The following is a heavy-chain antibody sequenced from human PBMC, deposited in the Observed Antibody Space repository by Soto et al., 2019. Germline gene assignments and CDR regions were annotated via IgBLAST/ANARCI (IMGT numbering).Heavy chain of an antibody. V-gene: IGHV5-51*01. D-gene: IGHD5-12*01. CDR2: IYPSDSQT. J-gene: IGHJ6*02. CDR1: GYSFSNWW. Sequence: GESLKISCKGSGYSFSNWWIAWVRQMPGKGLEYMGIIYPSDSQTRYSPSFQGQVTISADKSISTAYLQWSSLKASDTAMYYCARHSDIATSPRYYYGMDVWGQGTTVTVSS. CDR3: ARHSDIATSPRYYYGMDV.